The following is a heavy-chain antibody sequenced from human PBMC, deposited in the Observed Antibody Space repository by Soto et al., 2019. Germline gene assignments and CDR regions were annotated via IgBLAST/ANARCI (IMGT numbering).Heavy chain of an antibody. CDR1: GATFTSYA. CDR2: IIPIFGTA. Sequence: SVKVSCKASGATFTSYAISWVRQAPGQGLEWMGGIIPIFGTANYAQKLQGRVTITADKSTSTAYMELSSLRSDDTAVYYCARDRNFYYDTPNWFYPWGQGTLVTVSS. J-gene: IGHJ5*02. V-gene: IGHV1-69*06. CDR3: ARDRNFYYDTPNWFYP. D-gene: IGHD3-22*01.